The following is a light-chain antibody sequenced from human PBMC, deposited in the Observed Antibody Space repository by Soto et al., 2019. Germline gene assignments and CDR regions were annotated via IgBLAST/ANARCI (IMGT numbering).Light chain of an antibody. V-gene: IGKV3-15*01. J-gene: IGKJ5*01. CDR2: GAY. CDR3: QQYNKWHPIT. Sequence: MVFTQSQGTLSLYPGEGASLYCRDSQSVRSNLAWYQQQPGQAPRLLLFGAYTRATGIPPRFSGSGSGTEFTLTIRSLQSEDLAVYYCQQYNKWHPITVGKGTRLEIK. CDR1: QSVRSN.